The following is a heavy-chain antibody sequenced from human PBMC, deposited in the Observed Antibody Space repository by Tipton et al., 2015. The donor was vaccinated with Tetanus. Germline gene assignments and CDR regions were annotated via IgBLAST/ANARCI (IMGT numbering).Heavy chain of an antibody. J-gene: IGHJ5*02. CDR1: GGSISSSSYY. V-gene: IGHV4-39*01. CDR2: ICYSGST. CDR3: ARGYSYGGGWFDP. Sequence: TLSLTCTVSGGSISSSSYYWGWIRQPPGKGLEWIGSICYSGSTYYNPSLKSRVTISIATSKNQFSLKLSSVTAADTAVYYCARGYSYGGGWFDPWGQGTLVTVSS. D-gene: IGHD5-18*01.